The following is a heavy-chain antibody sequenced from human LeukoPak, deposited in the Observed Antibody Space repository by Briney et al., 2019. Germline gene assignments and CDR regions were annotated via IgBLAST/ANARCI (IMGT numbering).Heavy chain of an antibody. Sequence: SETLSLTCTVSGGSISSYYWSWIRQPPGKGLEWIGYIYYSGSTNYNPSLKSRVTISVDTSKNQFSLKLSSVTAADTAVYYCARGYDGYCSSTSCWSDYYYYYMDVWGKGTTVTVSS. V-gene: IGHV4-59*01. CDR1: GGSISSYY. CDR3: ARGYDGYCSSTSCWSDYYYYYMDV. J-gene: IGHJ6*03. D-gene: IGHD2-2*01. CDR2: IYYSGST.